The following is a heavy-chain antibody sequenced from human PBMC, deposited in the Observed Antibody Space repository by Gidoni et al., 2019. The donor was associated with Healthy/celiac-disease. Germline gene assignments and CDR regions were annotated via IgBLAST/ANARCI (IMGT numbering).Heavy chain of an antibody. CDR1: GFTFGDYA. CDR3: TREAPVDSSGWYPSHFDY. V-gene: IGHV3-49*03. J-gene: IGHJ4*02. CDR2: IRSKAYGGTI. Sequence: EVQLVESGGGLVQPGRSLRLSCTASGFTFGDYAMSWFRQAPGKGLEWVGFIRSKAYGGTIEYAASVKGRFTISRDDSKSIAYLQMNSLKTEDTAVYYCTREAPVDSSGWYPSHFDYWGQGTLVTVSS. D-gene: IGHD6-19*01.